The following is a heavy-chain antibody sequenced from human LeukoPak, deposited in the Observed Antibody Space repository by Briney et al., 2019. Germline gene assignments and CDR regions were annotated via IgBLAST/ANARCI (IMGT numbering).Heavy chain of an antibody. J-gene: IGHJ6*02. Sequence: GGSLRLPCAASGFTFSSYGMHWVRQAPGKGLEWVAVISYDGSNKYYADSVKGRFTISRDNSKNTLYLQMNSLRAEDTAVYYCAKGGGYDLTYYYGMDVWGQGTTVTVSS. V-gene: IGHV3-30*18. CDR2: ISYDGSNK. D-gene: IGHD5-12*01. CDR1: GFTFSSYG. CDR3: AKGGGYDLTYYYGMDV.